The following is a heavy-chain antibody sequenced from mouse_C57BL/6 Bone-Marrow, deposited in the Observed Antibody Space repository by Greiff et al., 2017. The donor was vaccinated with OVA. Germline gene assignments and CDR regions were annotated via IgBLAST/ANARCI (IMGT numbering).Heavy chain of an antibody. D-gene: IGHD2-2*01. CDR2: ISSGSSTI. CDR1: GFTFSDYG. CDR3: AKIYYGYDWYAMDY. Sequence: EVQLMESGGGLVKPGGSLKLSCAASGFTFSDYGMHWVRQAPEKGLEWVAYISSGSSTIYYADTVKGRFTISRDNAKNTLFLQMTSLRSEDTAMYYCAKIYYGYDWYAMDYWGQGTSVTVSS. V-gene: IGHV5-17*01. J-gene: IGHJ4*01.